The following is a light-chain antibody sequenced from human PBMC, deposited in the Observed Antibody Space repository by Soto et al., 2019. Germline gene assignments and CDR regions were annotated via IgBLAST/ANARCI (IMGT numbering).Light chain of an antibody. Sequence: QSALTQPPSASGSPGQSVTISCTGTSSDVGGDNSVSWYQQHPGKAPKLMIYEVSKRPSGVPDRFSGSKSGNTASLTVSGLQADDEADYYCSSYAGSNNLVFGGGTQLTVL. CDR3: SSYAGSNNLV. J-gene: IGLJ2*01. CDR1: SSDVGGDNS. V-gene: IGLV2-8*01. CDR2: EVS.